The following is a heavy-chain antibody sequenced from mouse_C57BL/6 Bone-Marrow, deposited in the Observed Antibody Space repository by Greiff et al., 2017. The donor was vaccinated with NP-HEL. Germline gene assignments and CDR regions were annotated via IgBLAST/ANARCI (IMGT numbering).Heavy chain of an antibody. CDR1: GYTFTSYW. Sequence: VQLQQPGAELVKPGASVKMSCKASGYTFTSYWITWVKQRPGQGLEWIGDIYPGSGSTNYNEKFKSKATLTVDTSSSTAYMQLSSLTSEDSAVYYCAFYDGYSSWFAYWGQGTLVTVSA. J-gene: IGHJ3*01. CDR3: AFYDGYSSWFAY. V-gene: IGHV1-55*01. D-gene: IGHD2-3*01. CDR2: IYPGSGST.